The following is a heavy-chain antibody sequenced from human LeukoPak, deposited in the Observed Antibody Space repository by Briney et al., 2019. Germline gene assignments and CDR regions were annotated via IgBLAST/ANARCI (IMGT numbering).Heavy chain of an antibody. CDR1: GFTFSSYA. CDR2: ISYDGSNK. CDR3: ARGRGITYYGMDV. Sequence: PGGSLRLSCAASGFTFSSYAMHWVRQAPGKGLEWVAVISYDGSNKYYADSVKGRFTISRDNSKNTLYLQMNSLRAEDTAVYFCARGRGITYYGMDVWGQGTTVTVSS. D-gene: IGHD3-10*01. V-gene: IGHV3-30-3*01. J-gene: IGHJ6*02.